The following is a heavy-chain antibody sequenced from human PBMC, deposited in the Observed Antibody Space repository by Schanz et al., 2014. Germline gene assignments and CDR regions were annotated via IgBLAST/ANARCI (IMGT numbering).Heavy chain of an antibody. Sequence: QLQLVESGGGVVQPGRSLRLSCAASGFPFRSYVMHWVRQAPGKGLEWVAIITYDGSNTYHADSVKGRFTISRDNSKNTLYLQMNSLRPDDTAVYYCAKALKPYIASRNGLDVWGHGTTVTVSS. J-gene: IGHJ6*02. CDR3: AKALKPYIASRNGLDV. D-gene: IGHD3-16*01. V-gene: IGHV3-30*18. CDR1: GFPFRSYV. CDR2: ITYDGSNT.